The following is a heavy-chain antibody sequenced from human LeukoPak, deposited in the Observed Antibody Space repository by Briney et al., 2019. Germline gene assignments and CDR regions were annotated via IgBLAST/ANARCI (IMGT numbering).Heavy chain of an antibody. Sequence: GGSLRLSCPVSGFTFSSYAMHWVRQAPGKGLEYVSAISSNGGSTYYANSVKGRFTISRDNSKNTLYLQMGSLRAEDMAVYYCARDYDYASDYWGQGTLVTVSS. J-gene: IGHJ4*02. D-gene: IGHD3-16*01. CDR2: ISSNGGST. V-gene: IGHV3-64*01. CDR1: GFTFSSYA. CDR3: ARDYDYASDY.